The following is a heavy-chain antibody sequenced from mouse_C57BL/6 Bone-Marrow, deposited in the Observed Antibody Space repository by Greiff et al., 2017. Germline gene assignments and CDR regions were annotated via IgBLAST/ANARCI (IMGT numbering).Heavy chain of an antibody. CDR3: ERHEVGYYYFDY. V-gene: IGHV1-62-2*01. CDR2: FYPGSGSI. CDR1: GYTFTEYT. J-gene: IGHJ2*01. Sequence: QVQLQQSGAELVKPGASVTLSCTASGYTFTEYTIHWVQQRSGQGLEWIGWFYPGSGSITYTEKFKDKDTLTADKSSSTVYMELSRLTSEDSAVYFCERHEVGYYYFDYWGQGTTLTVSS. D-gene: IGHD2-3*01.